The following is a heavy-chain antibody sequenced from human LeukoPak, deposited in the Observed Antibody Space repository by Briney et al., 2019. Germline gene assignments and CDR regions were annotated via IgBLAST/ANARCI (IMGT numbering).Heavy chain of an antibody. Sequence: GGSLRLSCAASGFTFSSYWMSWVRQAPGKGLEWVANIKQDGSEKYYVDSVKGRFTISRDNAKNSVSLQMNSLRAEDTAVYYCARIYLKMASASWGQGTLVTVSS. CDR3: ARIYLKMASAS. D-gene: IGHD2-8*01. V-gene: IGHV3-7*01. CDR2: IKQDGSEK. CDR1: GFTFSSYW. J-gene: IGHJ5*02.